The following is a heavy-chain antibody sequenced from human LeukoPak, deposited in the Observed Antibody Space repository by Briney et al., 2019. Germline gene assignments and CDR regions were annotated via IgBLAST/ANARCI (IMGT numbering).Heavy chain of an antibody. CDR1: GYTFSSYS. V-gene: IGHV3-21*01. Sequence: GGSLRLSCAASGYTFSSYSINWVRQAPGKGREWVSSISVRSNYIYYADSVRGRFRISRDDARDSLYLQMNSLRDEDTAVYYCVRLRRNSDTSGFYYYYDFWGQGTLVTVSS. CDR3: VRLRRNSDTSGFYYYYDF. CDR2: ISVRSNYI. J-gene: IGHJ4*02. D-gene: IGHD3-22*01.